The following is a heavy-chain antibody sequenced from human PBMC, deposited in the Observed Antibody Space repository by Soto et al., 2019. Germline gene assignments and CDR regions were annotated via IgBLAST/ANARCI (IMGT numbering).Heavy chain of an antibody. V-gene: IGHV3-21*06. CDR1: GFAFSPYG. J-gene: IGHJ4*02. Sequence: EVQVVESGGGLVEPGGSLRLSCAASGFAFSPYGMNWVRQAPGKGLEWVSSISSGGDYIFYADSVKGRFTISRDNAKNSLYLQMNSLRAEDAAVYYCARVGGSCSTASCFAYFDSWGQGTLVTVSS. D-gene: IGHD2-2*01. CDR2: ISSGGDYI. CDR3: ARVGGSCSTASCFAYFDS.